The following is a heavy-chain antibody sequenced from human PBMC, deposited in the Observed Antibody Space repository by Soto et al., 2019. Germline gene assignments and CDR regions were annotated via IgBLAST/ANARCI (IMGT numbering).Heavy chain of an antibody. CDR3: AKDGSWGDHYYFDN. CDR2: ISGSGGST. D-gene: IGHD2-21*02. J-gene: IGHJ4*02. Sequence: EVQLLESGGGLVRPGGSLRLSCTVSGFMFSSYAMTWVRQPPGKGLEWVSTISGSGGSTYYLDSVRGRFTTSRDNSKKMLYLEMNRLKGDDTALYYCAKDGSWGDHYYFDNWGQGTLVTVSS. CDR1: GFMFSSYA. V-gene: IGHV3-23*01.